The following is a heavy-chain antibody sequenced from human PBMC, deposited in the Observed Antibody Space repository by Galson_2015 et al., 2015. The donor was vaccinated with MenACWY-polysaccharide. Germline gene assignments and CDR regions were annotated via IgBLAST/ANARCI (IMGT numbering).Heavy chain of an antibody. CDR1: GYTFTSYA. CDR3: SRGYDYFWGSYRPLGNYYYGMDV. V-gene: IGHV7-4-1*02. Sequence: SVKVSCKASGYTFTSYAMNWARQAPGQGLEWMGWINTNTGNPTYAQGFTGRFVFSLDTSVSTAYLQISSLKAEDTAVYYCSRGYDYFWGSYRPLGNYYYGMDVWFQGTTFPVSS. D-gene: IGHD3-16*02. J-gene: IGHJ6*02. CDR2: INTNTGNP.